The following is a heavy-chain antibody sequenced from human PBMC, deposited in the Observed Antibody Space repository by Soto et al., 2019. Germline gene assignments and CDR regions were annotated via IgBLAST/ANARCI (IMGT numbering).Heavy chain of an antibody. V-gene: IGHV3-11*01. J-gene: IGHJ6*02. Sequence: GGSLRLSCAASGFTFSDYYMSWIRQAPGKGLEWVSYISSSGSTIYYADSVKGRFTISRDNAKNSLYLQMNSLRAEDTAVYYCARAPLKSSSYYYSYYGMDVWGQGTTVTVSS. D-gene: IGHD6-6*01. CDR2: ISSSGSTI. CDR1: GFTFSDYY. CDR3: ARAPLKSSSYYYSYYGMDV.